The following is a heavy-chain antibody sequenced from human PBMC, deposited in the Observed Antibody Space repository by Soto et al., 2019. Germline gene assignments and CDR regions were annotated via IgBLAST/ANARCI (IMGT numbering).Heavy chain of an antibody. CDR2: ISGSGGST. Sequence: GGSLRLSCAASGFTFSSYAMSWVRQAPGKGLEWVSAISGSGGSTYYADSVKGRFTISRDNSKNTLYLQMNSLRAEDTAVYYCAKSNGGYCSGGSCLFDYWGQGTLVTVSS. CDR1: GFTFSSYA. D-gene: IGHD2-15*01. CDR3: AKSNGGYCSGGSCLFDY. J-gene: IGHJ4*02. V-gene: IGHV3-23*01.